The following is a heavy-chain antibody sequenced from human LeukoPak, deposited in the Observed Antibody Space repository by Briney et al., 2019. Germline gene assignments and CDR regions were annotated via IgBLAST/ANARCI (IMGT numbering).Heavy chain of an antibody. J-gene: IGHJ3*02. CDR1: GFTFSSYE. D-gene: IGHD1-26*01. CDR3: ARVHGSYYNAFDI. CDR2: ISSSGSTI. Sequence: PGGSLRLSCAASGFTFSSYEMNWVRQAPGKGLEWVSYISSSGSTIYYADSVKGRFTISRDNAKNSLYLQMNGLRAEDTAVYYCARVHGSYYNAFDIWGQGTMVTISS. V-gene: IGHV3-48*03.